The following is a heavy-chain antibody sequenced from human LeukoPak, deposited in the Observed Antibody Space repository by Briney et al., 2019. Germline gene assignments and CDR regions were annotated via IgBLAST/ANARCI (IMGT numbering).Heavy chain of an antibody. CDR2: IYLGDSRT. Sequence: GESLKISCKGSGYTFATYWIGWVRQMPGKGLEWMGIIYLGDSRTTYSPSFQGQVTISADKSIRTAYLQWNGLKASDTAIYYCVRHLSDITSCPNYWGPGTLITVAS. V-gene: IGHV5-51*01. J-gene: IGHJ4*02. CDR1: GYTFATYW. D-gene: IGHD2-2*01. CDR3: VRHLSDITSCPNY.